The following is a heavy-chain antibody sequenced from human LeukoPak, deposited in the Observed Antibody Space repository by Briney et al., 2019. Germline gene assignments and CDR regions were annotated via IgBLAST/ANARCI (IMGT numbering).Heavy chain of an antibody. D-gene: IGHD3-22*01. CDR2: IYYNGST. Sequence: PSGTLFLTCTVSGGSISSGDYYWSWIRQPPGKGLEWIGYIYYNGSTYYNPSLKSRVTISVDTSKNQFSLKLSSVTAADTAVYYCATDHGYYDSSGYYGYYFDYWGQGTLVTVSS. CDR1: GGSISSGDYY. CDR3: ATDHGYYDSSGYYGYYFDY. J-gene: IGHJ4*02. V-gene: IGHV4-30-4*01.